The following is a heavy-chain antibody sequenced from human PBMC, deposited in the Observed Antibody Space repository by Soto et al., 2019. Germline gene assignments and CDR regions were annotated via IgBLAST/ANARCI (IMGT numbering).Heavy chain of an antibody. J-gene: IGHJ6*02. CDR1: GGSISSYY. V-gene: IGHV4-59*12. Sequence: SETLSLTCTVSGGSISSYYWSWIRQPPGKGLEWIGYIYYSGSTNYNPSLKSRVTISVDKSKNQFSLKLSSVTAADTAVYYCARGSGYCSSTSCYDGSDYYYGMDVWGQGTTVTVSS. CDR3: ARGSGYCSSTSCYDGSDYYYGMDV. D-gene: IGHD2-2*01. CDR2: IYYSGST.